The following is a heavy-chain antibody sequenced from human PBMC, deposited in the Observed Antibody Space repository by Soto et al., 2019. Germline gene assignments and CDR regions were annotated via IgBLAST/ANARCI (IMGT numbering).Heavy chain of an antibody. J-gene: IGHJ6*02. Sequence: SETLSLTCTLAGGSIKSSSDHCGWIRQPPRKGLEWIGSIYYSGSTYYNPSLKSRVTISVDTSKNQFSLKLSSVTAADTAVYYCARHKGILTGYYIYYYGMDVWGQGTTVT. CDR3: ARHKGILTGYYIYYYGMDV. D-gene: IGHD3-9*01. CDR1: GGSIKSSSDH. V-gene: IGHV4-39*01. CDR2: IYYSGST.